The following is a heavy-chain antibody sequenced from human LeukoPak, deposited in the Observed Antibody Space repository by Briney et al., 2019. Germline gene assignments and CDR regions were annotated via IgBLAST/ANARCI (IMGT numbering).Heavy chain of an antibody. D-gene: IGHD3-9*01. Sequence: SETLSLTCTVSGGSISSYYWSWIRQPPGQGLEWIGYISYSGSTNYNPSLKSRVTISIDTSKNQFSLKLRSVTAADTAIYYCARQGYDILTGYIDAFDIWGQGTMVTVSS. CDR3: ARQGYDILTGYIDAFDI. V-gene: IGHV4-59*08. CDR2: ISYSGST. J-gene: IGHJ3*02. CDR1: GGSISSYY.